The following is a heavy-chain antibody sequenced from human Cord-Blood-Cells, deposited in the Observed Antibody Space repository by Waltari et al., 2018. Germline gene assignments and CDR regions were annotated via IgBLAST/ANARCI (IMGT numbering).Heavy chain of an antibody. J-gene: IGHJ4*02. CDR1: GFTFGSYP. D-gene: IGHD6-13*01. V-gene: IGHV3-23*01. CDR2: ISGSGGST. Sequence: EVQLLESGGGLVQPGGSLSLSCGASGFTFGSYPMSWVRPAPGKGLEWVSAISGSGGSTYYADSVKGRFTISRDNSKNTLYLQMNSLRAEDTAVYYCAKEVGATSSSWTDYWGQGTLVTVSS. CDR3: AKEVGATSSSWTDY.